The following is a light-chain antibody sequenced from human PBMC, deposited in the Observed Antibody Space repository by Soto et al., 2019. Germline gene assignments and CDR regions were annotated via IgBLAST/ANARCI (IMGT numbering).Light chain of an antibody. J-gene: IGKJ5*01. CDR2: DAS. V-gene: IGKV1-33*01. CDR1: QDISNY. CDR3: QQYSHLIT. Sequence: DIQMTQSPSSLSASVGYIFTITCQASQDISNYLNWYQQKLGKAPKLLIYDASNLETGVPSSFSGSASGTDFPFIISRLPPEDTATYYCQQYSHLITFGQGTRLEIK.